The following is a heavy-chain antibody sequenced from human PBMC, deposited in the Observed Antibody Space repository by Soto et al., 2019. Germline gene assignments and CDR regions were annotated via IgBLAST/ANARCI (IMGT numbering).Heavy chain of an antibody. J-gene: IGHJ4*02. V-gene: IGHV3-64*01. CDR3: ARQWLDSYYFDY. Sequence: EVQLVECGGGLVQPGGSLRRSCAASGFTFTSYAMHWVRQAPGKGLEYVSAISSNGGSTYYANSVKGRFTISRDNSKNTLYLQMGSLRAEDMAVYYCARQWLDSYYFDYWAQGTLVTVSS. CDR1: GFTFTSYA. CDR2: ISSNGGST. D-gene: IGHD6-19*01.